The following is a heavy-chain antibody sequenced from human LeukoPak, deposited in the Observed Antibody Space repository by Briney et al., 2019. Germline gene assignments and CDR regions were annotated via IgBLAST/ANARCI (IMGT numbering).Heavy chain of an antibody. CDR3: ARVGIYSDTSGYYWPHWFDP. V-gene: IGHV4-39*07. CDR2: IYYSGRK. D-gene: IGHD3-22*01. Sequence: PSETLSLTCTVSGGSIRNYYWGWIRQPPGKGLEWIGSIYYSGRKYYDSSLKSRVTISVDTSKNHFSLKLRSVTAADTAVYYCARVGIYSDTSGYYWPHWFDPWGQGSLVTVSS. J-gene: IGHJ5*02. CDR1: GGSIRNYY.